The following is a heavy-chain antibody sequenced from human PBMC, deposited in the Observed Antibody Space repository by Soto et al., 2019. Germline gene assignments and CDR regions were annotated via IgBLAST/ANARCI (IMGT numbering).Heavy chain of an antibody. Sequence: VGSLRLSCAASGFTFSSYAMPWDRQAPGRGLEWVSAISGSGAVTYSADSVKCRFTISRDNSKNTLYLQMNSLRAQDTAVYYCAGHGYDYWRQGTLVTVAS. CDR3: AGHGYDY. CDR1: GFTFSSYA. CDR2: ISGSGAVT. D-gene: IGHD1-1*01. V-gene: IGHV3-23*01. J-gene: IGHJ4*02.